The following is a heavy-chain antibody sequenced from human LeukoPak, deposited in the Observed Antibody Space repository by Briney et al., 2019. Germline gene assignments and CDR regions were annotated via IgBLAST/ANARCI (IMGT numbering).Heavy chain of an antibody. J-gene: IGHJ4*02. CDR2: ISGSGDST. V-gene: IGHV3-23*01. CDR3: ARDRGRYYDSRGFYWGYYFDS. D-gene: IGHD3-22*01. CDR1: GFTFSTYA. Sequence: GRSLRLSCAASGFTFSTYAVNWVRQAPGKGLEWVSTISGSGDSTYYADSVKGRFTISRDNSKDTLYLQMSSVRVDDTAVYYCARDRGRYYDSRGFYWGYYFDSWGQGILVTVST.